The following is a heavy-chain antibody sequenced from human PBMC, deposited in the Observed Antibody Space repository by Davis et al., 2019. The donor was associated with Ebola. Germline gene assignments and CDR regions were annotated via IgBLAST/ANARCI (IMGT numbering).Heavy chain of an antibody. CDR1: GDRFDSYW. CDR2: INPGDSDV. V-gene: IGHV5-51*01. Sequence: PGGSLRLSCKGSGDRFDSYWIAWVRQLPGKGLEWMGIINPGDSDVRYSPSFQGQVTISADKSISTAYLQWSSLRASDTAIYYCARQRDMDVWGKGTTVTVSS. CDR3: ARQRDMDV. J-gene: IGHJ6*04.